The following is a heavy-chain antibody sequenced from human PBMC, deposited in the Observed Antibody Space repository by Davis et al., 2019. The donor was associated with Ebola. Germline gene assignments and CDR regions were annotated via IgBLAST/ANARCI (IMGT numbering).Heavy chain of an antibody. V-gene: IGHV3-7*01. J-gene: IGHJ5*02. D-gene: IGHD2-15*01. CDR2: IKQDGSEK. CDR1: GFTFSSYW. CDR3: ARGNRYCSGDTCANWFDP. Sequence: GESLKISCAASGFTFSSYWMSWVRQAPGKGLEWVTNIKQDGSEKYYVDSVKGRFTISRDNAKSTLYLQMNSLRAEDTAVYYCARGNRYCSGDTCANWFDPWGQGTLVTVSS.